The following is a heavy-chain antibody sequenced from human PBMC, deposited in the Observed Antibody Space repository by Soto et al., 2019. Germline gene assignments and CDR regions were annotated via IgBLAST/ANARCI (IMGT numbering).Heavy chain of an antibody. CDR2: ITGSGDLT. Sequence: RLSGASPRSTFSSYTFHWVRQVRGKGLEWVSCITGSGDLTHYAESVQGRFTISRDQSRNMLYLQMKSRGVEDTAVQYCAREERFNSGYYYVTRDFYYKALDVWGQGTTVTVSS. V-gene: IGHV3-23*01. CDR3: AREERFNSGYYYVTRDFYYKALDV. D-gene: IGHD3-22*01. J-gene: IGHJ6*02. CDR1: RSTFSSYT.